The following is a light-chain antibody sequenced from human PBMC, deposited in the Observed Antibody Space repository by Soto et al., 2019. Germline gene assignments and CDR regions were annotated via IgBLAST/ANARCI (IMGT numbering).Light chain of an antibody. V-gene: IGKV1-8*01. CDR3: QQSYYHPT. J-gene: IGKJ1*01. Sequence: AIRMTQSPSSLSASTGDRVTITCRASQGISSYLAWYQQKPGRAPNLLIYDISTLQSGVPSRFSGSGSGTDFTLTISSLQHEDFATYYCQQSYYHPTFGQGTKVDI. CDR2: DIS. CDR1: QGISSY.